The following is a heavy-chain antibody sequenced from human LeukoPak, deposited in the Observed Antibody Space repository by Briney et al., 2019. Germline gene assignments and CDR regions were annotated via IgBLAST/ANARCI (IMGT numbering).Heavy chain of an antibody. V-gene: IGHV4-31*03. CDR2: IYYSGST. CDR1: GGSISSGGYY. J-gene: IGHJ4*02. CDR3: ARVGTEIFGVVIARYSYFDY. Sequence: SETLSLTCTVSGGSISSGGYYWSWIRQHPGKGLEWIGYIYYSGSTYYNPSLKSRVTISVDTSKNQFSLKLSSVTAADTAVYYCARVGTEIFGVVIARYSYFDYWGQGTLVTVSS. D-gene: IGHD3-3*01.